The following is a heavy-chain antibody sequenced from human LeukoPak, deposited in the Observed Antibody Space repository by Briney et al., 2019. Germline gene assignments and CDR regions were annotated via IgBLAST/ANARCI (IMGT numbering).Heavy chain of an antibody. D-gene: IGHD3-22*01. CDR2: IYYSGST. Sequence: NTSETLSLTCTVSGGSISSSSYYWGWIRQPPGKGLEWIGSIYYSGSTYYNPSLKSRVTISVDTSKNQFSLKLSSVTAADTAVYYCARGSSGYMAKDYWGQGTLVTVSS. CDR1: GGSISSSSYY. CDR3: ARGSSGYMAKDY. V-gene: IGHV4-39*07. J-gene: IGHJ4*02.